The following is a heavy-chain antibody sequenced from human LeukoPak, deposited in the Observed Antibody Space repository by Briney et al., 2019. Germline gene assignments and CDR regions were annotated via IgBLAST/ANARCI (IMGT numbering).Heavy chain of an antibody. CDR1: RFTSSTYG. Sequence: GGSLRLSGAAARFTSSTYGMHWVRQAPGKGLEWVAVIWNDGTYKYYADSVKGRFTISRDNSKDTLYLQMSSVRADDTAVYYCARAVGPFDYWGQGTLVTVSS. CDR3: ARAVGPFDY. V-gene: IGHV3-33*01. J-gene: IGHJ4*02. CDR2: IWNDGTYK.